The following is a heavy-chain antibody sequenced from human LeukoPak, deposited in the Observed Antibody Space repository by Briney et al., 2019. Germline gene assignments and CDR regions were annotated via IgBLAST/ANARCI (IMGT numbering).Heavy chain of an antibody. CDR3: ARALFLGDWFDP. Sequence: GGSLRLSCAASGFTVSSNYMSWVRQAPGKGLEWVSVIYSGGNTYYADSVKGRFTISRDNAKSTLYLQMNSLRAEDTAVYYCARALFLGDWFDPWGQGTLVTVSS. CDR2: IYSGGNT. CDR1: GFTVSSNY. J-gene: IGHJ5*02. D-gene: IGHD3-16*01. V-gene: IGHV3-66*01.